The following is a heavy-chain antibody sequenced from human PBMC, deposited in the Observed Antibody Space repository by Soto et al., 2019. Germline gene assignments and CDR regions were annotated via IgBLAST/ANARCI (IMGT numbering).Heavy chain of an antibody. CDR2: IYYSGST. CDR1: GGSISSYY. J-gene: IGHJ5*02. D-gene: IGHD2-2*01. CDR3: ARCSVPAANNWLDP. Sequence: PSETLSLTRTVSGGSISSYYWSWIRQPPGKGLEWIWFIYYSGSTNYNPSLKSRVTISVDTSKNQFSLKLSSVTAADTAVYYCARCSVPAANNWLDPWGQGTLVTVSS. V-gene: IGHV4-59*01.